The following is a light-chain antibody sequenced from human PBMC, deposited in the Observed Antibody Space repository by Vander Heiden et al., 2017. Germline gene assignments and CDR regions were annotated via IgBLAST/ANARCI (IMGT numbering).Light chain of an antibody. CDR3: QQGYNSLRS. J-gene: IGKJ3*01. CDR2: AAS. Sequence: DIQMTQSPSSLSASVGDRVTITCRASQSISNYLTWYQQRPGKAPNLLIYAASSLQSGVPSRFSGSGSGTDFTFTISSLQPEDFATYYCQQGYNSLRSFGPGTKVDVK. V-gene: IGKV1-39*01. CDR1: QSISNY.